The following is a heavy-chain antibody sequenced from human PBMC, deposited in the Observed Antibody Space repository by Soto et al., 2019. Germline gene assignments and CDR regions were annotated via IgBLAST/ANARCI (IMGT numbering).Heavy chain of an antibody. CDR1: GFTFSSYA. CDR3: AKGDGAIIVGATRGGFDY. D-gene: IGHD1-26*01. V-gene: IGHV3-23*01. CDR2: ISGSGGST. Sequence: EVQLLESGGGLVQPGGSLRLSCAASGFTFSSYAMSWVRQAPGKGLEWVSAISGSGGSTYYADSVKGRFTISRDNYKIPLDLPMSSPGSEYTAVDYWAKGDGAIIVGATRGGFDYWGQGNLVTVSS. J-gene: IGHJ4*02.